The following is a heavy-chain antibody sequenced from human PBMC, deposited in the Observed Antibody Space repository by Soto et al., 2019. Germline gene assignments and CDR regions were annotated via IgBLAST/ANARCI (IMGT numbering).Heavy chain of an antibody. V-gene: IGHV3-11*03. CDR1: GFTFSDYY. CDR3: ARHVHDAFDI. J-gene: IGHJ3*02. D-gene: IGHD3-10*02. Sequence: GGSLRLSCAASGFTFSDYYMSRIRQAPGKGLEWVSYISSSNSYTNYADSVKGRFTISRDNAKNSLYLQMNSLRAEDTAVYYCARHVHDAFDIWGQGTMVTVSS. CDR2: ISSSNSYT.